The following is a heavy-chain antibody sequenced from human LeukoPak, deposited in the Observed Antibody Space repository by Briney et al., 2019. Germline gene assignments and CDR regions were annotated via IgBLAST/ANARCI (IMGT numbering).Heavy chain of an antibody. CDR3: AQSDVGYGRIDY. V-gene: IGHV4-61*02. D-gene: IGHD5-12*01. Sequence: PSQTLSLTCTLSGGSISSDNYYWSWIRQPAGEGLEWIGRIYASGSTNYSPSLKSRVTVSVDTSKSQFSLKLSSVTAADTAVYYCAQSDVGYGRIDYWGQGTLVTVSS. CDR1: GGSISSDNYY. J-gene: IGHJ4*02. CDR2: IYASGST.